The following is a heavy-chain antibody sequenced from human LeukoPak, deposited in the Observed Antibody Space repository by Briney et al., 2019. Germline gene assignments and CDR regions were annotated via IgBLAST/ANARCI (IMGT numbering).Heavy chain of an antibody. J-gene: IGHJ4*02. V-gene: IGHV4-38-2*02. CDR1: GYSISSGYY. CDR3: ARVLRSFSFDY. D-gene: IGHD2-15*01. Sequence: SETLSLTCTVPGYSISSGYYWGWIRQPPGKGLEWIGSIYHSGSTYYNPSLKSRVTISVDTSKNQFSLKLSSVTAADTAVYYCARVLRSFSFDYWGQGTLVTVSS. CDR2: IYHSGST.